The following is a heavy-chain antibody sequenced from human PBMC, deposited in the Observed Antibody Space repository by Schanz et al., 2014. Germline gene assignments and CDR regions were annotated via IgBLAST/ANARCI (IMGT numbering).Heavy chain of an antibody. V-gene: IGHV4-61*02. D-gene: IGHD1-1*01. Sequence: QVQLQESGPGLVKPSQTLSLTCTVSGGSIRSGTYYWSWIRQPAGKALEWVGRVFPNGITNYNPSLKSRVTISLHTSTNHSSLPLTFLTAADTAVYYCARDTTWRLDLWGRVTLVTVSS. CDR1: GGSIRSGTYY. CDR2: VFPNGIT. CDR3: ARDTTWRLDL. J-gene: IGHJ2*01.